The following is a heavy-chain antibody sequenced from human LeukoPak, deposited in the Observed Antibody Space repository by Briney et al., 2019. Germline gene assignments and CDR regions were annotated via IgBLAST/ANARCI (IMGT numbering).Heavy chain of an antibody. CDR2: IKQDGSEK. D-gene: IGHD4-23*01. Sequence: GGSLRLSCAASVFTFSSYWMTWVRQAPGKGLEWVANIKQDGSEKYYVDSVKGRFTISRDNAKSSLYLQMDSLRAEDTAVYYCARAIGKSEGYWGQGTLVTVSS. V-gene: IGHV3-7*01. CDR1: VFTFSSYW. J-gene: IGHJ4*02. CDR3: ARAIGKSEGY.